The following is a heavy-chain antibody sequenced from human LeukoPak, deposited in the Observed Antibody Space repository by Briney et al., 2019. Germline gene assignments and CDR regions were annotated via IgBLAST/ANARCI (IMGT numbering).Heavy chain of an antibody. V-gene: IGHV3-23*01. D-gene: IGHD2-2*01. J-gene: IGHJ4*02. CDR1: GFSFSTYA. Sequence: GGSLRPSCAASGFSFSTYAMSWVRQAPGKGLEWVSVISGSGGSTCYADSVKGRFTISRDNSKNTLFVQMNSLRAEDTAVYYCAKAVLETGYCSTSCPSDYWGQGTLVTVSS. CDR2: ISGSGGST. CDR3: AKAVLETGYCSTSCPSDY.